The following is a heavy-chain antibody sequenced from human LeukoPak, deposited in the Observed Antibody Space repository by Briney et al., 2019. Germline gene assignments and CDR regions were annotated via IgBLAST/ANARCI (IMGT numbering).Heavy chain of an antibody. CDR3: AKRQGSSNYYAADY. V-gene: IGHV3-11*01. J-gene: IGHJ4*02. Sequence: PGGSLRLSCAASGFTFSDYYMSWIRQAPGKGLEWVSYISSSGSTIYYADSVKGRFTISRDNAKNSLYLQMNSLRAEDTAVYYCAKRQGSSNYYAADYWGQGTLVTVSS. D-gene: IGHD3-10*01. CDR1: GFTFSDYY. CDR2: ISSSGSTI.